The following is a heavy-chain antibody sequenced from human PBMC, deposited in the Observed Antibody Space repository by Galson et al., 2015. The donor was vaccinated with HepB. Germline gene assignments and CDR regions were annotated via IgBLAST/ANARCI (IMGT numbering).Heavy chain of an antibody. CDR2: IYWDDDK. Sequence: PALVKPTQTLTLTCTFSGFSLSTSGVGVGWIRQPPGKALEWLALIYWDDDKRYSPSLKSRLTITKDTSKNQVVLTMTNMDPVDTATYYCAHRRDWSSTWGSGSYNDAFDIWGQGTRVTVSS. CDR1: GFSLSTSGVG. CDR3: AHRRDWSSTWGSGSYNDAFDI. J-gene: IGHJ3*02. D-gene: IGHD3-10*01. V-gene: IGHV2-5*02.